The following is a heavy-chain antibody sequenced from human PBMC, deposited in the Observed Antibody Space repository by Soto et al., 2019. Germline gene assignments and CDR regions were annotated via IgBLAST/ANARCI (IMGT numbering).Heavy chain of an antibody. J-gene: IGHJ4*02. Sequence: PGGSLRLSCAASGFTFSNAWMNWVRQAPGKGLEWVGRIKSKTDGGTTDYAAPVKGRFTISRDDSKNTLYLQMNSLKTEDTAVYYCTTDPEVRGVSISRDYWSQGTLVTVSS. CDR2: IKSKTDGGTT. CDR1: GFTFSNAW. V-gene: IGHV3-15*07. CDR3: TTDPEVRGVSISRDY. D-gene: IGHD3-10*01.